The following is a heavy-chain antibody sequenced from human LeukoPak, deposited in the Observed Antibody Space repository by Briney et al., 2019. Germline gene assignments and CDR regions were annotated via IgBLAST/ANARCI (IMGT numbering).Heavy chain of an antibody. CDR3: AHRTGTTFLFDY. J-gene: IGHJ4*02. CDR2: LYWDDDK. Sequence: SGPTLVNPPQPLTLTCTFSGFSLSTSGVGVGWIRQPPGKALEWLALLYWDDDKRYSPSLKSRLTITKDTSKNQVVLTMTNMDPVDTATYYCAHRTGTTFLFDYWGQGTLVTVSS. CDR1: GFSLSTSGVG. D-gene: IGHD1-1*01. V-gene: IGHV2-5*02.